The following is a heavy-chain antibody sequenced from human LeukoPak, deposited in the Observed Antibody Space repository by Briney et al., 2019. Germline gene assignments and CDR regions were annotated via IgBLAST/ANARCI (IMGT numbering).Heavy chain of an antibody. CDR1: GFTFNNYA. CDR3: ARGPKSTWPYNWFDP. V-gene: IGHV3-23*01. CDR2: NSGAVGST. Sequence: GGSLRLSCAASGFTFNNYAMNWVRQAPGKGPEWVSSNSGAVGSTYYADSVKGRFTVSRDNSKNTLDLQMNSLRAEDTAVYYCARGPKSTWPYNWFDPWGQGTLVTVSS. J-gene: IGHJ5*02.